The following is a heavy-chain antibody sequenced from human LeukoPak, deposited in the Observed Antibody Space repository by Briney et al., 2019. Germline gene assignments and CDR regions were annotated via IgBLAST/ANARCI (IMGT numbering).Heavy chain of an antibody. CDR1: GGPISSYY. Sequence: SETLTLICTVSGGPISSYYWSCIRQPRGRGLEWIGYIYYCGSTNYNPPLKSRVTISVDTSKNKFSLKLSSVTAADTAVYFCARVRDFGADSDAFDVWGQGTMVTVSS. CDR3: ARVRDFGADSDAFDV. CDR2: IYYCGST. D-gene: IGHD4/OR15-4a*01. J-gene: IGHJ3*01. V-gene: IGHV4-59*01.